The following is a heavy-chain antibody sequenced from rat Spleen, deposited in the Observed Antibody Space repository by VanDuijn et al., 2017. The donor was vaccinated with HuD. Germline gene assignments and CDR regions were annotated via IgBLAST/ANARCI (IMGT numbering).Heavy chain of an antibody. CDR1: GYSITSSYR. Sequence: EVQLQESGPGLVKPSQSLSLTCSVTGYSITSSYRWNWIRKFPGNKLEWMGYINSAGSTNYNPSLKSRISITRDTSKNQFFLQVNSVTTEDTATYYCARELGGWGQGVMVTVSS. V-gene: IGHV3-3*01. J-gene: IGHJ2*01. CDR3: ARELGG. CDR2: INSAGST. D-gene: IGHD4-3*01.